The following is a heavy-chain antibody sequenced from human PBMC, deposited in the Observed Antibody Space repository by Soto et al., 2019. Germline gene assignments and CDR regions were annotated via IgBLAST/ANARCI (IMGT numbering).Heavy chain of an antibody. Sequence: PGGSLRLSCAASGFTFSSHWMSWVRQAPGKGLEWVANIKPDGSEKWYVDSVKGRFTISRDNAKNSLYLQMNSLRAEDTAVYYCARGDYYDSSGSFSDAFDIWGQGTMVTVSS. V-gene: IGHV3-7*04. CDR2: IKPDGSEK. D-gene: IGHD3-22*01. CDR3: ARGDYYDSSGSFSDAFDI. J-gene: IGHJ3*02. CDR1: GFTFSSHW.